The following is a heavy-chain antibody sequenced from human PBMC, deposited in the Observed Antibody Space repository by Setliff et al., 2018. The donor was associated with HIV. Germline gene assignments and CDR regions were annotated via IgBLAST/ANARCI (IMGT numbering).Heavy chain of an antibody. Sequence: SETLSLTCTVSGGSISSYYWSWIRQPPGKGLEWIGYIYYSGSTNYNPSLKSRVTISVDTSKNQFSLKLSSVTAADTAVYYCARRDDWLLYFDYWGQGTLVTVSS. CDR3: ARRDDWLLYFDY. J-gene: IGHJ4*02. D-gene: IGHD3-9*01. V-gene: IGHV4-59*12. CDR2: IYYSGST. CDR1: GGSISSYY.